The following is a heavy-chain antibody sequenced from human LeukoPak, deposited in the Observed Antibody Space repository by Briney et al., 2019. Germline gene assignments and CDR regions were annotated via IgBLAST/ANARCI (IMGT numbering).Heavy chain of an antibody. D-gene: IGHD1-1*01. J-gene: IGHJ3*02. CDR2: IHYSGST. CDR3: ARFQYKAAFDI. V-gene: IGHV4-59*01. CDR1: GDSLSKYF. Sequence: SVTLSLTCSVSGDSLSKYFWSWIRQSPGKGLEWIGYIHYSGSTNYNPSLKNRVTMSVDTSKNQFSLKLNSVTAAATAVYYCARFQYKAAFDIWGQGTMVTVSS.